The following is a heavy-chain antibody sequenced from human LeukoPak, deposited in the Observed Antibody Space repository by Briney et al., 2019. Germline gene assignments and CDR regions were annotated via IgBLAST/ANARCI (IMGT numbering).Heavy chain of an antibody. CDR3: ARVQDMITFGGVITGNAFDI. V-gene: IGHV4-31*03. Sequence: PSETPSLTCTVSGGSISSGGYYWSWIRQHPGKGLEWIGYIYYSGSTYYNPSLKSRVTISVDTSKNQFSLKLSSVTAADTAVYYCARVQDMITFGGVITGNAFDIWGQGTMVTVSS. CDR1: GGSISSGGYY. D-gene: IGHD3-16*02. J-gene: IGHJ3*02. CDR2: IYYSGST.